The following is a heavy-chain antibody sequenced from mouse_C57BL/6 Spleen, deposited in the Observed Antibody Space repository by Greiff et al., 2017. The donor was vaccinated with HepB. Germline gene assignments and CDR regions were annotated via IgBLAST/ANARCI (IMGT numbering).Heavy chain of an antibody. V-gene: IGHV1-69*01. CDR3: ARLGSQSFHAMDY. J-gene: IGHJ4*01. Sequence: QVQLQQPGAELVMPGASVKLSCKASGYTFTSYWMHWVKQRPGQGLEWIGEIDPSDSYTNYNQKFKGKSTLTVDKSSSTAYMQLSSLTSEDSAVYYCARLGSQSFHAMDYWGQGTSVTVSS. CDR2: IDPSDSYT. CDR1: GYTFTSYW.